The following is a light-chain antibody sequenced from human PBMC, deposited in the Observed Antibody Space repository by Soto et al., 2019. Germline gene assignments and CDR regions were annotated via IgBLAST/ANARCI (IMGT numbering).Light chain of an antibody. CDR3: AAWDDSLNGLL. J-gene: IGLJ3*02. V-gene: IGLV1-36*01. CDR1: SSNIGDNS. Sequence: QSVLTQPPSVSEAPRQRVTISCSGSSSNIGDNSVNWYQQLPGTAPKLLIYSDNRRPSGVPDRFSGSKSGTSASLAISGLQSEDEAEYYCAAWDDSLNGLLFGGGTKVTVL. CDR2: SDN.